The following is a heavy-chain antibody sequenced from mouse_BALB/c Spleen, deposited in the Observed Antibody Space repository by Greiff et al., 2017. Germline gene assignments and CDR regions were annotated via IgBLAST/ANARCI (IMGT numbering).Heavy chain of an antibody. Sequence: EVQLVESGGGLVKPGGSLKLSCAASGFTFSSYAMSWVRQTPEKRLEWVASISSGGSTYYPDSVKGRFTISRDNARNILYLQMSSLRSEDTAMYYCASYGNYGSYAMDDWGQGTSVTVSS. D-gene: IGHD2-1*01. J-gene: IGHJ4*01. CDR3: ASYGNYGSYAMDD. CDR1: GFTFSSYA. V-gene: IGHV5-6-5*01. CDR2: ISSGGST.